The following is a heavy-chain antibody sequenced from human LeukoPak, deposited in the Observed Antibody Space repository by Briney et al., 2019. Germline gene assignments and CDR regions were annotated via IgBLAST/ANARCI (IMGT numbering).Heavy chain of an antibody. CDR2: IKQDGSEK. CDR3: AREEQQLVLGPPDY. D-gene: IGHD6-13*01. Sequence: GGSLRLSCAASGFTFSSYSMNWVRQAPGKGLEWVANIKQDGSEKYYVDSVKGRFTISRDNAKNSLYLQMNSLRAEDTAVYYCAREEQQLVLGPPDYWGQGTLVTVSS. CDR1: GFTFSSYS. V-gene: IGHV3-7*04. J-gene: IGHJ4*02.